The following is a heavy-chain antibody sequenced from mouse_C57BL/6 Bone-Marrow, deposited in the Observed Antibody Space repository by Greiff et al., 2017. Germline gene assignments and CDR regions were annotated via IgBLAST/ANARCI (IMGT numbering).Heavy chain of an antibody. Sequence: QVQLKESGAELVRPGTSVKVSCKASGYAFTNYLIEWVKQRPGQGLEWIGVINPGSGGTNYDEKFKGKATLTADKSPSTAYMQLSSLTSEDSAVYFCASFDYVWYFDVWGTGTTVTVSS. CDR2: INPGSGGT. CDR3: ASFDYVWYFDV. V-gene: IGHV1-54*01. CDR1: GYAFTNYL. J-gene: IGHJ1*03. D-gene: IGHD2-4*01.